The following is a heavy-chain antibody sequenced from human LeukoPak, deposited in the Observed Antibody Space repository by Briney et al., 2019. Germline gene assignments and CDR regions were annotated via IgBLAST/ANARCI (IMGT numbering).Heavy chain of an antibody. V-gene: IGHV1-24*01. CDR2: FDPEDGET. Sequence: ASVKVSCKVSGYTLTELSMRWVRQAPGKGLEWMGGFDPEDGETIYAQKFQGRVTMTEDTSTDTAYMELSSLRSEDTAVYYCATGRGTMVRGVIRGVWFDPWGQGTLVTVSS. J-gene: IGHJ5*02. CDR3: ATGRGTMVRGVIRGVWFDP. D-gene: IGHD3-10*01. CDR1: GYTLTELS.